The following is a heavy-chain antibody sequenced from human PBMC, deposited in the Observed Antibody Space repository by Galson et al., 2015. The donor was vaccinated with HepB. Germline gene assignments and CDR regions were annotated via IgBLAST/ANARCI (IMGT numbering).Heavy chain of an antibody. D-gene: IGHD1-26*01. CDR1: GYSFTSYW. V-gene: IGHV5-51*01. J-gene: IGHJ3*02. CDR3: ASLFQAGGSLLPGGAFDI. Sequence: SGAEVKKPGESLKISCKGSGYSFTSYWIGWVRQMPGKGLEWMGIIYPGDSDTRYSPSFQGQVTISADKSISTAYLQWSSLKASDTAMYYCASLFQAGGSLLPGGAFDIWGQGTMVTVSS. CDR2: IYPGDSDT.